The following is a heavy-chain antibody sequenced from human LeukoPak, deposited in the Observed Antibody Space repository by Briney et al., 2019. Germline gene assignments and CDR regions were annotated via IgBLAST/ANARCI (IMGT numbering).Heavy chain of an antibody. CDR3: AKVSGIQLWPHSFDY. CDR1: GFIFRSYG. CDR2: ISGSGGST. J-gene: IGHJ4*02. Sequence: GGSLRLSCAASGFIFRSYGMSWVRQAPGKGLEWVSAISGSGGSTYYADSVKGRFTISRDNSKNTLYLQMNSLRAEDTAVYYCAKVSGIQLWPHSFDYWGQGTLVTVSS. V-gene: IGHV3-23*01. D-gene: IGHD5-18*01.